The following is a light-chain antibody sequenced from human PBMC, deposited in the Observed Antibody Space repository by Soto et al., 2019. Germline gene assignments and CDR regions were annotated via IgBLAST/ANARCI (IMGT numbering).Light chain of an antibody. J-gene: IGKJ1*01. Sequence: EIVLTQSPGTLSLSPGERATLSCRASQSVGSDYLAWYQQKPGQAPRILIFGASGRATGIPDRFSGSGSGTDFTLTISRLEPEVFAVYCCQQKGSVCWPLGQGTKVELK. CDR1: QSVGSDY. CDR2: GAS. CDR3: QQKGSVCWP. V-gene: IGKV3-20*01.